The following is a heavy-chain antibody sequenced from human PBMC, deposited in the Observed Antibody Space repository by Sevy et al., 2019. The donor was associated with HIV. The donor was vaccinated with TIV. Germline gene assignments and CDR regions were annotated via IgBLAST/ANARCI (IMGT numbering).Heavy chain of an antibody. CDR3: ARDTGTWEYYFDS. CDR2: ITGSSNTI. Sequence: GGSLRLSCVASGFTFSRHSMIWVRQAPGKGLEWISFITGSSNTIYYAESVKGRLTISRDNAKNSLYLQMSSLRHEDTAVYYCARDTGTWEYYFDSWGQGTLVTVSS. V-gene: IGHV3-48*02. D-gene: IGHD1-26*01. CDR1: GFTFSRHS. J-gene: IGHJ4*02.